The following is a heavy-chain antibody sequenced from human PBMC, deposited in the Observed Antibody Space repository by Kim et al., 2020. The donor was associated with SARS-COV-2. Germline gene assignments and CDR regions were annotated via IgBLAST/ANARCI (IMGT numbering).Heavy chain of an antibody. V-gene: IGHV3-7*01. CDR2: IKQDGSEK. J-gene: IGHJ4*02. CDR1: GFTFSSYW. CDR3: ARAQQQLVYYFDY. Sequence: GGSLRLSCAASGFTFSSYWMSWVRQAPGKGLEWVANIKQDGSEKYYVDSVKGRFTISRDNAKNSLYLQMNSLRAEDTAVYYCARAQQQLVYYFDYWGQGTLVTVSS. D-gene: IGHD6-13*01.